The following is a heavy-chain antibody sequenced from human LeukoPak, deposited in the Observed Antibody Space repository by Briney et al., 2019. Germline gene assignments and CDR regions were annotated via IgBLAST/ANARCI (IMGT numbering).Heavy chain of an antibody. CDR3: ARAQIYDSNLGGGMDV. V-gene: IGHV3-74*01. J-gene: IGHJ6*02. D-gene: IGHD3-22*01. CDR2: INSDGSST. CDR1: GFTFSSYA. Sequence: GGSLRLSCAASGFTFSSYAMSWVRQAPGKGLVWVSRINSDGSSTSFADSVKGRFTISRDNAKNTLYLQMNSLRAEDTAVYYCARAQIYDSNLGGGMDVWGQGATVTVSS.